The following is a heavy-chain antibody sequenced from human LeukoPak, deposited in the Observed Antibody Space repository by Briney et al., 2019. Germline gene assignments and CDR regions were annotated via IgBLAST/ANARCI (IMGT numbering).Heavy chain of an antibody. CDR1: GGSISSYS. CDR3: AKDIGATDCTPEAFDI. J-gene: IGHJ3*02. D-gene: IGHD2-21*02. CDR2: MYTSGST. V-gene: IGHV4-4*07. Sequence: SETLSLTCTVSGGSISSYSWSWIRQPAVKGLEWIGRMYTSGSTKYNPSLKSRVTMSVDTSKNQFSLKLSSVTAADTALYYCAKDIGATDCTPEAFDIWGQGTMVTVSS.